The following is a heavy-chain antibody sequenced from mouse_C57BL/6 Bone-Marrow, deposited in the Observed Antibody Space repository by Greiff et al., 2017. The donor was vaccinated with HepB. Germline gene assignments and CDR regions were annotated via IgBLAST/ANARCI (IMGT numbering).Heavy chain of an antibody. CDR1: GYTFTSYW. CDR3: ARWGRSQPWYFDV. Sequence: VQLQQPGAELVKPGASVKMSCKASGYTFTSYWITWVKQRPGQGLEWIGDIYPGSGSTNYNEKFKSKATLTVDTSSSPAYMQLSSLTSEDSAVYYCARWGRSQPWYFDVWGTGTTVTVSS. D-gene: IGHD6-1*01. V-gene: IGHV1-55*01. J-gene: IGHJ1*03. CDR2: IYPGSGST.